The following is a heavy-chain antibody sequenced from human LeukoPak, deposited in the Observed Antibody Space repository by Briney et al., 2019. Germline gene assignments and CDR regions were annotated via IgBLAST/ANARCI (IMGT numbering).Heavy chain of an antibody. J-gene: IGHJ4*02. CDR1: GGSISSSSYY. Sequence: SETLSLTCSVSGGSISSSSYYWGWIRQPPGKGLEWIGSVYYSVRSYYNASLKSRVTISPDTSKNQFSLKLSSVTAADTALYYCARGWLHFDYWGQGTLVTVSS. V-gene: IGHV4-39*01. CDR3: ARGWLHFDY. D-gene: IGHD3-22*01. CDR2: VYYSVRS.